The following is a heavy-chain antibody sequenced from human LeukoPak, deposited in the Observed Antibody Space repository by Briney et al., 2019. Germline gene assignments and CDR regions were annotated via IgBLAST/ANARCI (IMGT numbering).Heavy chain of an antibody. CDR2: IYHSGGT. V-gene: IGHV4-4*02. CDR3: ARAGRYYDSSGYEVVDY. CDR1: GGSISSSNW. D-gene: IGHD3-22*01. Sequence: SGTLSLTCAVSGGSISSSNWWSWVRQPPGKGLEWIGEIYHSGGTYYKTSLKSRVTISIDTSKNQFSLKLSSVTAADTAVYYCARAGRYYDSSGYEVVDYWGQGTLVTVSS. J-gene: IGHJ4*02.